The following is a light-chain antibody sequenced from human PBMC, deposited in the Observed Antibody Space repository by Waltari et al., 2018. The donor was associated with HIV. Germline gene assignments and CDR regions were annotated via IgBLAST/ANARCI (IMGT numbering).Light chain of an antibody. Sequence: SYEVTQPPSVSVSPGPTASVTCPGDKLGDKYSSWYQPKPGQSPVLVIYQDTKRPSGIPDRFSGSNSGNTATRTVSGTQAVDEADYYCQAWDSTTVTFGGGTKLTVL. CDR1: KLGDKY. CDR3: QAWDSTTVT. V-gene: IGLV3-1*01. J-gene: IGLJ2*01. CDR2: QDT.